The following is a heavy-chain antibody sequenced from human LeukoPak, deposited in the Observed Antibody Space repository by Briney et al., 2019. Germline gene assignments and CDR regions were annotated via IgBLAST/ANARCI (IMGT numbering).Heavy chain of an antibody. CDR1: GFRFNNYG. Sequence: GGILRLSCAASGFRFNNYGMSWVRQAPGKGLEWVSAISGSGGSTYYADSVKGRFTISRDNAKNSLYLQMNSLRVEDTALYFCARGGSFNNYWGQGTLVTVSA. J-gene: IGHJ4*02. V-gene: IGHV3-23*01. CDR3: ARGGSFNNY. D-gene: IGHD3-10*01. CDR2: ISGSGGST.